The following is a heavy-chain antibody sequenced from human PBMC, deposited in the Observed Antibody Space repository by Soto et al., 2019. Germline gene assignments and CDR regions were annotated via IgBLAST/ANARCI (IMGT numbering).Heavy chain of an antibody. CDR3: ARERREVFDWLFGFNYYYGMDV. J-gene: IGHJ6*02. Sequence: QVQLVESGGGVVQPGRSLRLSCAASGFTFSSYGMHWVRQAPGKGLEWVAAIWYDGSNKYYADSVKGRFTISRDNSKNTLYLQMNSLRAEDTAVYYCARERREVFDWLFGFNYYYGMDVWGQGTTVTVSS. CDR2: IWYDGSNK. CDR1: GFTFSSYG. V-gene: IGHV3-33*01. D-gene: IGHD3-9*01.